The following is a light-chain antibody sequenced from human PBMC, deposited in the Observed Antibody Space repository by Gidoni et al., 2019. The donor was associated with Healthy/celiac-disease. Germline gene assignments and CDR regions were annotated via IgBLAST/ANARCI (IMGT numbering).Light chain of an antibody. CDR1: NLGHKY. Sequence: SYDLTQAPSLSVSPGQTASITCSGDNLGHKYVAWYQQKPGQSPVLVIFQNNKRPSGIPERFSGSKSGSTATLTISGTQAMDEADYHCQAWDRSLVVFGGGTKLTVL. J-gene: IGLJ2*01. CDR3: QAWDRSLVV. CDR2: QNN. V-gene: IGLV3-1*01.